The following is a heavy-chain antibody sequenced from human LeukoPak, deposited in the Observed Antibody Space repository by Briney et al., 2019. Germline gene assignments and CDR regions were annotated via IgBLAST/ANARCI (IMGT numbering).Heavy chain of an antibody. Sequence: GSLRLSCAASAFTFSSYSMSWVRQAPGKRLEWVASISSSSSYIYYADSVKGRFTISRDNAKNSLYLQMNSLRAEDTAVYYCAREYCSSTSRYVAFDFWGQGRMVTVSS. CDR2: ISSSSSYI. V-gene: IGHV3-21*01. J-gene: IGHJ3*01. D-gene: IGHD2-2*01. CDR3: AREYCSSTSRYVAFDF. CDR1: AFTFSSYS.